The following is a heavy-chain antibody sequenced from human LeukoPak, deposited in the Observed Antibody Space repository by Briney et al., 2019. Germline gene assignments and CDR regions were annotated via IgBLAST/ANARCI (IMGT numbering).Heavy chain of an antibody. CDR1: GYSISSGYY. Sequence: SETLSLTCAVSGYSISSGYYWGWIRQPPGKGLEWIGSIYHSGSTYYNPSLKSRVTISVDTSKNQFSLKLSSVTAADTAVYYCARHSYYYYYCMDVWGKGTTVTVSS. CDR3: ARHSYYYYYCMDV. J-gene: IGHJ6*03. D-gene: IGHD2-21*01. CDR2: IYHSGST. V-gene: IGHV4-38-2*01.